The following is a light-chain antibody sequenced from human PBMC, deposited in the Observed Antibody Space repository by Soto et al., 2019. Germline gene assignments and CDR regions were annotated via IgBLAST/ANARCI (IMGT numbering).Light chain of an antibody. CDR2: AAT. V-gene: IGKV3-20*01. J-gene: IGKJ1*01. CDR1: QSISSS. CDR3: QQYGSSLSWT. Sequence: TQSPATLSVSPEERATLSCRASQSISSSLAWYQQKPGQAPRLLIYAATIRATGIPDRFSGSGSGTDFTLTISRLEPEDFAVYYCQQYGSSLSWTFGQGTKVDIK.